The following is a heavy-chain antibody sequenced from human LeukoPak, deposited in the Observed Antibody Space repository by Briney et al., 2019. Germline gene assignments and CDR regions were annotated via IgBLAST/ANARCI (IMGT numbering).Heavy chain of an antibody. Sequence: GGSLRLSCAASGFTFSSYRMNWVRQAPGKGLEWVSSISSSSNYIYYADSVKGRFTISRDNAKNSLYLQMNSLRAEDTAVYHCARSLSSYGTLYFDYWGQGTLVTVSS. CDR2: ISSSSNYI. J-gene: IGHJ4*02. D-gene: IGHD5-18*01. CDR1: GFTFSSYR. V-gene: IGHV3-21*01. CDR3: ARSLSSYGTLYFDY.